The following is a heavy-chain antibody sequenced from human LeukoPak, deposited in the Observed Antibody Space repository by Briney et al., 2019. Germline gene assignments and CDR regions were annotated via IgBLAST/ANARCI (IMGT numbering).Heavy chain of an antibody. CDR1: GYTFTGYY. V-gene: IGHV1-2*02. J-gene: IGHJ4*02. CDR3: ARARKASSGWYDY. D-gene: IGHD6-19*01. CDR2: INPNSGGT. Sequence: ASVTVSCKASGYTFTGYYIHWVRPAPGQGLEWMGWINPNSGGTNYAQKFQGRVTMTRDTSISTAYMELSRLRSDDTAVYYCARARKASSGWYDYWGQGTLVTVSS.